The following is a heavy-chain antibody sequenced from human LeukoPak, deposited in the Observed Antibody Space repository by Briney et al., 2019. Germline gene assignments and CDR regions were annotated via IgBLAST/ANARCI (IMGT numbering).Heavy chain of an antibody. Sequence: SETLSLTCTVSGGSISSYYWSWIRQPPGKGLEWIGYIYTSVSTNYNASLKSRVTISVDTSKNQFSLKLSSVTAADTAVYYCARSPTATMVRGYYYYYYMDVWGKGTTVTVSS. CDR2: IYTSVST. CDR1: GGSISSYY. V-gene: IGHV4-4*09. CDR3: ARSPTATMVRGYYYYYYMDV. D-gene: IGHD3-10*01. J-gene: IGHJ6*03.